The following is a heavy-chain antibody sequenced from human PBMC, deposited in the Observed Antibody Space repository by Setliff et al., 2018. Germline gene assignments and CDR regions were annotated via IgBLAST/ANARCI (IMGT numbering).Heavy chain of an antibody. J-gene: IGHJ4*02. CDR1: GYSISSGYY. V-gene: IGHV4-61*01. CDR2: IYYSGST. D-gene: IGHD2-21*02. CDR3: ARDRGGDWIYYFDY. Sequence: LSLTCAVSGYSISSGYYWSWIRQPPGKGLEWIGYIYYSGSTNYNPSLKSRVTISVDTSKNQFSLKLSPVTAADTAVYYCARDRGGDWIYYFDYWGQGTLVTVSS.